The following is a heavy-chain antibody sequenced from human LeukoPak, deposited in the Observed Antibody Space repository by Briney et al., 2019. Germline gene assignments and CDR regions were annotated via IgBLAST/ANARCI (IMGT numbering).Heavy chain of an antibody. V-gene: IGHV3-21*01. Sequence: GGSLRLSCAASGFTFSSYTMSWVRQAPGKGLEWVSSISSSSSYIYYADSVKGRFTISRDNAKNSLYLQMNSLRAEDTAVYYCARDKYGNYVIDYWGQGTLVTVSS. D-gene: IGHD4-11*01. CDR3: ARDKYGNYVIDY. CDR2: ISSSSSYI. CDR1: GFTFSSYT. J-gene: IGHJ4*02.